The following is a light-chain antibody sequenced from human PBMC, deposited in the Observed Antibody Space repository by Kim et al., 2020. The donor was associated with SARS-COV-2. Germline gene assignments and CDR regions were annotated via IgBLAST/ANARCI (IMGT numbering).Light chain of an antibody. V-gene: IGKV3-20*01. J-gene: IGKJ2*03. Sequence: LSPGERATLSYRASQSVGSSYLAWYQQKPGQAPRLLIYGASSRATGIPDRFRGSGSGADFTLTISRLEPEEFAVYYCQQYGSSPRSFGQGTKLEI. CDR3: QQYGSSPRS. CDR2: GAS. CDR1: QSVGSSY.